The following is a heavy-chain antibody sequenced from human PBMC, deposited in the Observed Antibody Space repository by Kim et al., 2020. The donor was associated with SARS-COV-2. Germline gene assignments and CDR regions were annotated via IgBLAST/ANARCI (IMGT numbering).Heavy chain of an antibody. J-gene: IGHJ5*01. D-gene: IGHD3-16*01. Sequence: LRLSCAASGFTFSSYAMHWVRQAPGTFLEWVSFISYSGSNKYYVDSVKGRFTISRSNSPTTLYLQMNILLAESPSVYSFARAPFGGFPLMDSFG. V-gene: IGHV3-30*04. CDR1: GFTFSSYA. CDR3: ARAPFGGFPLMDS. CDR2: ISYSGSNK.